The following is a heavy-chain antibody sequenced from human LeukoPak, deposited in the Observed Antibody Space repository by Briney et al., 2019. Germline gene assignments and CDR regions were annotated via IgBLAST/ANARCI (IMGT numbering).Heavy chain of an antibody. J-gene: IGHJ4*02. CDR3: ARDRAAYYYDSSGYRF. CDR2: ISYDGSNK. V-gene: IGHV3-30-3*01. D-gene: IGHD3-22*01. CDR1: GFTFSSYA. Sequence: PGGSLRLSCAASGFTFSSYAMHWVRQAPGKGLEWVAVISYDGSNKYYADSVKGRFTISRDNSKNTLHLQMNSLRAEDTAVYYCARDRAAYYYDSSGYRFWGQGTLVTVSS.